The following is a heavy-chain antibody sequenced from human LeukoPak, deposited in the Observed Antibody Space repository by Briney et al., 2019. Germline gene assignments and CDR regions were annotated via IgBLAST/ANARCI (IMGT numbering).Heavy chain of an antibody. CDR1: GYTFTSYG. D-gene: IGHD2-2*01. Sequence: GASVKVSCKASGYTFTSYGISWVRQAPGQGLEWMGWISAYNGNTNYAQKLQGRVTVTTDTSTSTAYMELRSLRSDDTAVYYCARGLSVGYCSRTSCSDWDYYGMDVWGQGSTVTVFS. V-gene: IGHV1-18*01. J-gene: IGHJ6*02. CDR3: ARGLSVGYCSRTSCSDWDYYGMDV. CDR2: ISAYNGNT.